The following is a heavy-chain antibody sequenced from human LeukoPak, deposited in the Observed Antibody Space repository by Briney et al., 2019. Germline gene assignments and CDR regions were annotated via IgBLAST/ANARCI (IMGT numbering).Heavy chain of an antibody. J-gene: IGHJ4*02. D-gene: IGHD2-2*01. V-gene: IGHV5-51*01. Sequence: GESLKISCKGSGYSFTSYFIGWVRQMPGKGLEWMGIIYPGDSDTRYSPSFQGQVTISADKSISTAYPQWSSLKASDTAMYYCARRCRSTSCGFDYWGQGTLVTVSS. CDR3: ARRCRSTSCGFDY. CDR1: GYSFTSYF. CDR2: IYPGDSDT.